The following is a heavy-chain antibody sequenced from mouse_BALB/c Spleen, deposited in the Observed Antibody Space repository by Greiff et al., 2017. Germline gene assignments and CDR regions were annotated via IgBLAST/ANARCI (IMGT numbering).Heavy chain of an antibody. Sequence: VQLQQSGAELVKPGASVKLSCKASGYTFTSYYMYWVKQRPGQGLEWIGGINPSNGGTNFNEKFKSKATLTVDKSSSTAYMQLSSLTSEDSAVYYCTRGSTMSTTRGVYAMDYWGQGTSVTVSS. D-gene: IGHD2-4*01. CDR3: TRGSTMSTTRGVYAMDY. CDR1: GYTFTSYY. V-gene: IGHV1S81*02. CDR2: INPSNGGT. J-gene: IGHJ4*01.